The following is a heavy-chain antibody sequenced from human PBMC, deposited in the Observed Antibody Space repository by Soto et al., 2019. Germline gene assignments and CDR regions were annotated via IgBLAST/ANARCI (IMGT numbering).Heavy chain of an antibody. CDR2: IYSSGNT. CDR3: ARRVTGGGERFDP. D-gene: IGHD7-27*01. CDR1: GASVSSGDYY. J-gene: IGHJ5*02. V-gene: IGHV4-30-4*01. Sequence: QVQLQVSGPGLVEPSQTLSLTCTVSGASVSSGDYYWTWIRQPQGKDLEWIGYIYSSGNTNYNPSLRSRVTMSKDTSKNQFSLKLSSVTAADTAVYYCARRVTGGGERFDPWGQGTLVTVSS.